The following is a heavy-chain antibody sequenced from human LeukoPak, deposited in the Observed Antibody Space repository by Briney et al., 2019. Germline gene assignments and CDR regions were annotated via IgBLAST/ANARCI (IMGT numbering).Heavy chain of an antibody. J-gene: IGHJ4*02. V-gene: IGHV3-23*01. D-gene: IGHD4-17*01. CDR2: ISGGGDST. CDR3: GKHRESYGDSCLDDY. CDR1: GFSFSNYA. Sequence: GGSLRLSCAASGFSFSNYAMSWVRQAPGKGLEWVSAISGGGDSTNYADSVKGRFTISRDNSKNTLYLQMSSLRAGDTAVYYCGKHRESYGDSCLDDYWGQGTLVTVSS.